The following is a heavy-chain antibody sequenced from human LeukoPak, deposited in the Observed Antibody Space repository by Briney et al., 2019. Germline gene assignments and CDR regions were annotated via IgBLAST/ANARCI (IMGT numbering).Heavy chain of an antibody. Sequence: ASVKVSCEASGDTFSSYGISWVRQAPGQGLEWVGWVSTYNGNTNYAEKFQGRVTMTTDTSTTTAYMELRNLRSDDTAVYYCASPSDDYLDAFDIWGQGTMVTVSS. CDR3: ASPSDDYLDAFDI. CDR1: GDTFSSYG. V-gene: IGHV1-18*01. CDR2: VSTYNGNT. J-gene: IGHJ3*02. D-gene: IGHD4-11*01.